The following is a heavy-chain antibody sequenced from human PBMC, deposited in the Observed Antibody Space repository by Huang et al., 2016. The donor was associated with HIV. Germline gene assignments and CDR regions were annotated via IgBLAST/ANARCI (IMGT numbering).Heavy chain of an antibody. D-gene: IGHD1-26*01. CDR3: ARDKSGGSNDY. CDR2: IREEGSKE. J-gene: IGHJ4*02. CDR1: GFTFSSHW. V-gene: IGHV3-7*01. Sequence: EVQLVESGGNLVQPGGSLRLSCAASGFTFSSHWLSWVRQAPGKGLEWMANIREEGSKENYVDSVKGRFTISRDNAKNSLYLQMNSLRAEDTAVYYCARDKSGGSNDYWGQGTLVIVSS.